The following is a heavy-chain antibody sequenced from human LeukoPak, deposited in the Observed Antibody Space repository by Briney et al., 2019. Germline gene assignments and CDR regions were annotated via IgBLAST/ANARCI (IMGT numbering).Heavy chain of an antibody. V-gene: IGHV4-31*03. CDR1: GGSISSGGYY. D-gene: IGHD3-22*01. CDR3: ARGNSSGYHFDY. CDR2: IYYSGST. J-gene: IGHJ4*02. Sequence: SETLSLTCTVSGGSISSGGYYWSWIRQHPGKGLEWIGYIYYSGSTYYNPSLKSRVTISVDTSKNQFSLKLSSVTAADTAVNYCARGNSSGYHFDYWGQGTLVTVSS.